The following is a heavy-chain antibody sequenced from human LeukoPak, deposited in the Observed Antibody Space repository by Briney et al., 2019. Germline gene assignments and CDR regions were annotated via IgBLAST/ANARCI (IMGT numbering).Heavy chain of an antibody. CDR2: ISNGET. CDR3: VREAGYCASVCLKSNWFDP. V-gene: IGHV3-23*01. J-gene: IGHJ5*02. D-gene: IGHD2-21*02. Sequence: PGGSLRLSCAASGFPFSRHAMSWVRQPPGKGLEWVSAISNGETYYADSVRGRFTISRDDSKNTVYLQMNSLRDEDTALYYCVREAGYCASVCLKSNWFDPWGPGTLLTVSS. CDR1: GFPFSRHA.